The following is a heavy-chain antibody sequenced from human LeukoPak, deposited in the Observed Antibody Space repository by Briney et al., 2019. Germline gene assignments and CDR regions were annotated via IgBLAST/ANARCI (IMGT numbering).Heavy chain of an antibody. J-gene: IGHJ4*02. CDR3: ARVSPSGTAIDFDH. CDR1: GYTFTGYY. CDR2: INPNSGGT. D-gene: IGHD6-13*01. Sequence: ASVKVSCKASGYTFTGYYMHWVRQAPGQGLEWMGWINPNSGGTNYAQKFQGRVTMTRDTSISTAYMELSRLRSDDTAVYYCARVSPSGTAIDFDHWGQGTLVTVSS. V-gene: IGHV1-2*02.